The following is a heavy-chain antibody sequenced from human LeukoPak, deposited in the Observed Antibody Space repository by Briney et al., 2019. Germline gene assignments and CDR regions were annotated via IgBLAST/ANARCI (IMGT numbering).Heavy chain of an antibody. CDR3: ARGEWLAHFDY. Sequence: GASVKVSYKASGYTFTSYYMHWVRQAPGQGLEWMGIINPSGGSTSYAQEFQGRVTMTRDTSTSTVYMELSSLRSEDTAVYYCARGEWLAHFDYWGQGTLVTVSS. J-gene: IGHJ4*02. CDR2: INPSGGST. CDR1: GYTFTSYY. V-gene: IGHV1-46*01. D-gene: IGHD6-19*01.